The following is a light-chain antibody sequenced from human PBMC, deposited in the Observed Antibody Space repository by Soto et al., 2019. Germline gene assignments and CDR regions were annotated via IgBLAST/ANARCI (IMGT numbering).Light chain of an antibody. CDR1: QSVSSSY. CDR3: QQYGSSPWT. CDR2: GAS. J-gene: IGKJ1*01. V-gene: IGKV3-20*01. Sequence: EIVLTQSPGTLSLSPGERATLSCRASQSVSSSYLAWYQQKPGQAPRLLIYGASSRATGIPDRFSGSGSGTDFTLTISRWDPEDFAVYYWQQYGSSPWTFGQGTKVEIK.